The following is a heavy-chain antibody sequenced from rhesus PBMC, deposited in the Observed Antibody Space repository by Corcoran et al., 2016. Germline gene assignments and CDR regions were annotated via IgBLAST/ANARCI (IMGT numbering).Heavy chain of an antibody. J-gene: IGHJ4*01. CDR3: ARGTYSGSYYYDY. CDR1: GLTFASYA. V-gene: IGHV1-198*02. D-gene: IGHD3-16*01. CDR2: IIPLVGIT. Sequence: QVQLVQSGAEVKKHGASVRVTGKGSGLTFASYASSWGRQAPGQGLEWMGVIIPLVGITNYAGNFQGRVRFTADTSTRTAYMDLCSLRSEDTAVDYCARGTYSGSYYYDYWGQVVLVTVSS.